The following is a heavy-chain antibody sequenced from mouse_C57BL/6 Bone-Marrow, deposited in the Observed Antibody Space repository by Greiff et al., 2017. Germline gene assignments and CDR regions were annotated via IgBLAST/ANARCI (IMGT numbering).Heavy chain of an antibody. V-gene: IGHV1-69*01. Sequence: QVQLQQPGAELVMPGASVKLSCKASGYTFTSYWMHWVKQRPGQGLEWIGEIDPSDSYTNYNQKFKGKSTLTVDKSSSTAYMQLSSLTSEDSAVYYCASSGYYGNYFFDYWGQGTTLTVSS. J-gene: IGHJ2*01. CDR1: GYTFTSYW. CDR2: IDPSDSYT. CDR3: ASSGYYGNYFFDY. D-gene: IGHD2-1*01.